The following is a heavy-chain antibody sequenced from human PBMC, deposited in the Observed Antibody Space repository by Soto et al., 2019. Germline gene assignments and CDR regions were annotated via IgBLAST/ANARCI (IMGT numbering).Heavy chain of an antibody. D-gene: IGHD3-10*01. CDR1: GGSISSSSYY. Sequence: QLQLQESGPGLVKPSETLSLTCTVSGGSISSSSYYWGWIRQPPGKGLEWIGSIYYSGSTYYNPSLKSRVTISVDTSKNQFSLKLSSVTAADTAVYYCARHARYGGGEGYWGQGTLVTVSS. CDR2: IYYSGST. J-gene: IGHJ4*02. V-gene: IGHV4-39*01. CDR3: ARHARYGGGEGY.